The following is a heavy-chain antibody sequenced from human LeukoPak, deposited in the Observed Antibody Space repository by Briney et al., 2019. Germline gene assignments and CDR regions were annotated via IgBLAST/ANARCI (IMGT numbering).Heavy chain of an antibody. CDR3: ARQVAYTSGRTFDF. V-gene: IGHV5-51*01. CDR2: IYPGDYDS. CDR1: GYSFTSYW. J-gene: IGHJ4*02. Sequence: GESLKISCKGSGYSFTSYWIGWVRQMPGIGLEWMGIIYPGDYDSRYSPSFQGQVTISADKSISTAYLQWSSLKASDTAMYYCARQVAYTSGRTFDFWGQGTLVTVSS. D-gene: IGHD6-19*01.